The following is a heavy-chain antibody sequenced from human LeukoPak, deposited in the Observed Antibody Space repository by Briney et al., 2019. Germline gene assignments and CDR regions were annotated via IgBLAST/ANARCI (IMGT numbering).Heavy chain of an antibody. CDR1: GFTFSSYA. J-gene: IGHJ3*02. D-gene: IGHD2-2*01. CDR3: ARGLPAAMGGDAFDI. V-gene: IGHV3-30*04. Sequence: GRSLRLSCAASGFTFSSYAMHWVRQAPGKGLEWVAVISYDGSNKYYADSVKGRFTISRDNSKNTLYLQGNSLRAEDTAVYYCARGLPAAMGGDAFDIWGQGTMVTVSS. CDR2: ISYDGSNK.